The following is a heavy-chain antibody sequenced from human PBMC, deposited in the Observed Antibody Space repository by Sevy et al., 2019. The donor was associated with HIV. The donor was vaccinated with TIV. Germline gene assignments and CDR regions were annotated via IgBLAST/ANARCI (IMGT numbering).Heavy chain of an antibody. CDR3: ARGSSGWTDY. Sequence: SETLSLTCTVSGGSISSSSYYWGWIRQPPGKGLEWFGSIYYSGSTYYNPSLKSRVNISVDTSKNQFSLKLSSVTAADTAVYYCARGSSGWTDYWGQGTLVTVSS. CDR2: IYYSGST. D-gene: IGHD6-19*01. V-gene: IGHV4-39*01. CDR1: GGSISSSSYY. J-gene: IGHJ4*02.